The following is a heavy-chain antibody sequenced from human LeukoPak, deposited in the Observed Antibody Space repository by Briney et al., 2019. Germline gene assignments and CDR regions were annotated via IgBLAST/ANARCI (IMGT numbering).Heavy chain of an antibody. J-gene: IGHJ4*02. D-gene: IGHD6-13*01. CDR2: IYYSGSA. CDR3: ARGQRAAAGTVDY. CDR1: GGSISSYY. V-gene: IGHV4-59*01. Sequence: MTSETLFLTFTVSGGSISSYYWSWIRQPPGKILEWIGYIYYSGSANYNPSLKSRVTISVDTSKNQFSLKLSSVTAADTAVYYCARGQRAAAGTVDYWGQGTLVNVSS.